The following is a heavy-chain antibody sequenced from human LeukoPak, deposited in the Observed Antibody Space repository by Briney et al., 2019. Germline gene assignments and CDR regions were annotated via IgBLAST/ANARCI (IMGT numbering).Heavy chain of an antibody. CDR2: LYYTGTT. CDR1: GGSFSCYY. J-gene: IGHJ4*02. D-gene: IGHD2-15*01. Sequence: SETLSPTSAVYGGSFSCYYCGWIRQPPGKGLEWIGSLYYTGTTYYNLSLKSRVTISVDTSKNQFSLKLSSVTAADTAVYYCARELGYCGGGRCSHYWAQETVVTLSS. V-gene: IGHV4-39*01. CDR3: ARELGYCGGGRCSHY.